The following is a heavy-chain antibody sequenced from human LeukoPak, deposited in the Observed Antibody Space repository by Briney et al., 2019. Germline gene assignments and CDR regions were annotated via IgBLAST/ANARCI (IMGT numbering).Heavy chain of an antibody. J-gene: IGHJ4*02. V-gene: IGHV3-48*01. CDR2: ISSSSSTI. Sequence: PGGSLRLSCAASGFTFSSYSMNWVRQAPGEGLEWVSYISSSSSTIYYADSVKGRFTISRDNAKNSLYLQMNSLRAEDTAVYYCASVTMIVSGYFDYWGQGTLVTVSS. CDR1: GFTFSSYS. CDR3: ASVTMIVSGYFDY. D-gene: IGHD3-22*01.